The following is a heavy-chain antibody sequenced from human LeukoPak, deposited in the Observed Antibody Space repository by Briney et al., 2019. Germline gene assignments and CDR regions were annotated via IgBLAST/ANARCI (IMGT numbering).Heavy chain of an antibody. CDR2: INHSGST. CDR1: GGPFSGYY. CDR3: AGTLDYYYYGMDV. Sequence: SETLSLTCAVYGGPFSGYYWSWIRQPPGKGLEWIGEINHSGSTNYNPSLKSRVTISVDTSKNQFSLKLSSVTAADTAVYYCAGTLDYYYYGMDVWGQGTTVTVSS. D-gene: IGHD1-1*01. V-gene: IGHV4-34*01. J-gene: IGHJ6*02.